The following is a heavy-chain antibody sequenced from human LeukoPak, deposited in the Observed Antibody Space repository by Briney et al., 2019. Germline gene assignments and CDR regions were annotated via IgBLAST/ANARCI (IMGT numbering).Heavy chain of an antibody. CDR3: ATQNFDY. V-gene: IGHV3-23*01. CDR2: ISGSGDGT. Sequence: PGGSLRLSCAASGFTFSSYSMNWVRQAPGKGLEWVSTISGSGDGTYYAGSVKGRFTISRDNSKNTLYLQMSSLRAEDTALYYCATQNFDYWGQGTLVTVSS. J-gene: IGHJ4*02. CDR1: GFTFSSYS.